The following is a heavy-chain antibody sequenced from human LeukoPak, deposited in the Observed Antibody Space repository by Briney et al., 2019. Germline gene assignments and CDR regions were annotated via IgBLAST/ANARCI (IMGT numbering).Heavy chain of an antibody. Sequence: GGSLRLSCAASGFTFSSYAMSWVRQAPGKGLEWVAYLQYDRTNVQYADSVRGRFTISRDNSKNTLFLQMNSLRAEDTAVYYCAKSRSYDSSGYSFDYWGQGTLVTVSS. CDR3: AKSRSYDSSGYSFDY. J-gene: IGHJ4*02. CDR1: GFTFSSYA. D-gene: IGHD3-22*01. CDR2: LQYDRTNV. V-gene: IGHV3-30*02.